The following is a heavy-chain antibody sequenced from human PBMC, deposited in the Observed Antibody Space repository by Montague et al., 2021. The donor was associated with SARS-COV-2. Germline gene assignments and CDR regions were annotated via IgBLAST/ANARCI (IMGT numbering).Heavy chain of an antibody. CDR3: ARVGRQQLVRLSGMDV. Sequence: SEILSLTCTVSGGSISSSSYYWGWIRQPPGKGLKWIGSIYYSGSTYYNPSLKSRVTISVDTSKNQFSLKLSSVTAADTAVYYCARVGRQQLVRLSGMDVWGQGTTVTVSS. V-gene: IGHV4-39*07. D-gene: IGHD6-13*01. J-gene: IGHJ6*02. CDR2: IYYSGST. CDR1: GGSISSSSYY.